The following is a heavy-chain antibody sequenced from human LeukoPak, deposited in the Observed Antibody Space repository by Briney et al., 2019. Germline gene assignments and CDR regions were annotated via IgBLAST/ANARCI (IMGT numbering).Heavy chain of an antibody. J-gene: IGHJ5*02. Sequence: SGGSLRLSCAASGFTFSSYSVNWVRQAPGKGLEWVSSISSSSSYIYYADSVKGRFTISRDNAKNSLYLQMNSLRAEDTAVYYCARDRPPTRFSPWGQGTLVTVSS. CDR3: ARDRPPTRFSP. D-gene: IGHD3-3*01. CDR1: GFTFSSYS. CDR2: ISSSSSYI. V-gene: IGHV3-21*01.